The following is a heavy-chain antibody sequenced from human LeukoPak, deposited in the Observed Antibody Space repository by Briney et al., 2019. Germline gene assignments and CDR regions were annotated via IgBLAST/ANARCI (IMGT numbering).Heavy chain of an antibody. CDR3: AREYCSSTSCYLWYFEL. Sequence: SETLSLTCAVYGGSFSGYYWSWIRQPPGKGLEWIGEINHSGSTNYNPSLKSRVTISVDTSKNQFSLKLSSVTAADTAVYYCAREYCSSTSCYLWYFELWGRGTLVTVSS. CDR2: INHSGST. J-gene: IGHJ2*01. V-gene: IGHV4-34*01. CDR1: GGSFSGYY. D-gene: IGHD2-2*01.